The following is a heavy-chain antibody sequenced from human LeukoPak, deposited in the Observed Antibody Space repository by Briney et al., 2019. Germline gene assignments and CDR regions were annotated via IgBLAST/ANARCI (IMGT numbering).Heavy chain of an antibody. CDR1: GFTFGSFA. CDR3: GKTTAGYSSGQKPAWPVDY. J-gene: IGHJ4*02. D-gene: IGHD5-18*01. Sequence: PRGSLRLSCEASGFTFGSFAMYGVRQAPGKALDWIAGIFGSGGSPHYADSVKGRFTISRDNSKNTVYLQINSLRAEDTAVYYCGKTTAGYSSGQKPAWPVDYWGQGTLVTVSS. CDR2: IFGSGGSP. V-gene: IGHV3-23*01.